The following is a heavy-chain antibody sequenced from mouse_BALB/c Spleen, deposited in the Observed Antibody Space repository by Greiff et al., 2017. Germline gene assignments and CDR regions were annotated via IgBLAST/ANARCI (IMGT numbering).Heavy chain of an antibody. Sequence: QVQLKESGPGLVAPSQSLSITCTVSGFSLTSYGVHWVRQPPGKGLEWLGVIWAGGSTNYNSALMSRLSISKDNSKSQVFLKMNSLQTDDTAMYYCARADYYGSSYAMDYWGQGTSVTVSS. D-gene: IGHD1-1*01. CDR2: IWAGGST. V-gene: IGHV2-9*02. CDR1: GFSLTSYG. CDR3: ARADYYGSSYAMDY. J-gene: IGHJ4*01.